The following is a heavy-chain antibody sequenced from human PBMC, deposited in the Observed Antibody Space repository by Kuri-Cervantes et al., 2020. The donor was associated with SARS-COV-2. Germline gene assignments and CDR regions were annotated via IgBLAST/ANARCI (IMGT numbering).Heavy chain of an antibody. J-gene: IGHJ5*02. D-gene: IGHD3-3*01. CDR3: ARWARITILGVLIGGRENPFFDP. V-gene: IGHV1-2*04. CDR2: INPNSGGT. CDR1: GYTFTGYY. Sequence: ASVKVSCKASGYTFTGYYMHWVRQAPGQGLEWMGWINPNSGGTNYAQKFQGWVTMTRDTSISTVYMELSRLRSDDTAVYYCARWARITILGVLIGGRENPFFDPWGQGTQVTVSS.